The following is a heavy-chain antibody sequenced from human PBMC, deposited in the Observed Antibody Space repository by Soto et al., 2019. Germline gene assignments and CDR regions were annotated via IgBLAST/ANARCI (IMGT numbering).Heavy chain of an antibody. CDR2: ISGSGDDT. V-gene: IGHV3-23*01. D-gene: IGHD1-26*01. J-gene: IGHJ6*02. CDR3: AKGLVSGSYHYYYGTDV. Sequence: EVEVLESGGGLVQPGGSLRLSCAASGFTFRNYAMSWIRQAPGKGLEWVSGISGSGDDTHFGDSVKGRFTISRDNSKNMLYLQMNGLRADDTAIYYCAKGLVSGSYHYYYGTDVWGQGTTVIVSS. CDR1: GFTFRNYA.